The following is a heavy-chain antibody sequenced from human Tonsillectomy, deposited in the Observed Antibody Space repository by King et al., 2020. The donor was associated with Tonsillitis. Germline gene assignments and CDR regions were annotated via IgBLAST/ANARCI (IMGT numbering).Heavy chain of an antibody. CDR1: GFTFSSYA. V-gene: IGHV3-30*04. D-gene: IGHD2-15*01. Sequence: VQLVESGGGVVQPGRSLRLSCAASGFTFSSYAINWVRQAPGKGLEWVAVISYDESYKYYADSVKGRFTISRDNSKNTLYLQMNSLRDEDTAVYYCARDIDGAALYYFDYWGQGTQVTVSS. CDR3: ARDIDGAALYYFDY. J-gene: IGHJ4*02. CDR2: ISYDESYK.